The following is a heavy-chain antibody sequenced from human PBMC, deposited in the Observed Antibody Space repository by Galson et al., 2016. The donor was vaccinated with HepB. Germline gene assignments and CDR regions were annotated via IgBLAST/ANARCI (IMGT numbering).Heavy chain of an antibody. V-gene: IGHV3-23*01. J-gene: IGHJ4*02. D-gene: IGHD3-22*01. Sequence: LRLSCAASGFTFSSYGMSWVRQIPGKGLECVSAISGRGGDIYYADSVEGRFTISRDNSKNTLYLQMNSLGDDDTAVYYCAKNRPIGVVGTTPDYWGQGTLVTVSS. CDR3: AKNRPIGVVGTTPDY. CDR2: ISGRGGDI. CDR1: GFTFSSYG.